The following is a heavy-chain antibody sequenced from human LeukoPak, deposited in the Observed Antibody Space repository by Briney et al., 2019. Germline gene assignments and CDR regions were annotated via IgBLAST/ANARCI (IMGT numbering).Heavy chain of an antibody. CDR1: GGSISSYY. D-gene: IGHD2-15*01. Sequence: SETLSLTCTVSGGSISSYYWSYIYYSGSTNYTPSLKSRVTISVDTSKNQFSLKLSSVTAADTAVYYCARAGYCSGGSCYSPLDYWGQGTLVTVSS. V-gene: IGHV4-59*01. CDR3: ARAGYCSGGSCYSPLDY. CDR2: IYYSGST. J-gene: IGHJ4*02.